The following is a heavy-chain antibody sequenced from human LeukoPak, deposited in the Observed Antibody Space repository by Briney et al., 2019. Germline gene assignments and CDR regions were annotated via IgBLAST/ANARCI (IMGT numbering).Heavy chain of an antibody. V-gene: IGHV4-34*01. Sequence: SETLSLTCDVYGVTFSNYYWTWIRQSPGKGLEWIGEINHRGSTNLNPSLKSRVTLSVDTSKHQFSLKLTSVTAADAAAYYCASSVGSTDYWGQGTLVTVSS. CDR3: ASSVGSTDY. CDR2: INHRGST. D-gene: IGHD1-26*01. J-gene: IGHJ4*02. CDR1: GVTFSNYY.